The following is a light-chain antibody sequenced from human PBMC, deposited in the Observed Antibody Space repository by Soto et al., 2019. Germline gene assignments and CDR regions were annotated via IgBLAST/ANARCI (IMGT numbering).Light chain of an antibody. Sequence: DIPMTQSPSTLSASVGDRVTITCRASQSISSWLAWYQQKPGKAPNLLIYKASSLESGVPSRFSGSGSGTEFTLTISSLQLDDFATYYCQQYNSYPLTFGGGTKVEIK. CDR2: KAS. V-gene: IGKV1-5*03. J-gene: IGKJ4*01. CDR1: QSISSW. CDR3: QQYNSYPLT.